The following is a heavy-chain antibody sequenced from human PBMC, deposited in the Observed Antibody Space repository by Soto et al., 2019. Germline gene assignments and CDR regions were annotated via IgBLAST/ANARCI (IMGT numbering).Heavy chain of an antibody. D-gene: IGHD2-15*01. Sequence: QAQLQESGPGLVRPSGTLSLTCTVSRFSVTNNKYWNWVRQSPGKALEWIGEIYHSGATYYNPSLRGIASISMDKSKNQISLNLTSVTAAATAVYYCARDSRHCTDGCCANMRDAFDVWGQGTLVTVAS. CDR1: RFSVTNNKY. CDR3: ARDSRHCTDGCCANMRDAFDV. CDR2: IYHSGAT. J-gene: IGHJ3*01. V-gene: IGHV4-4*02.